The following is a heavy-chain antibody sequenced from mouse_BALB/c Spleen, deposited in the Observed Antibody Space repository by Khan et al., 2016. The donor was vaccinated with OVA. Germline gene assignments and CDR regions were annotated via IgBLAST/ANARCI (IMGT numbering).Heavy chain of an antibody. CDR3: ARSEVTGPLAWFAY. CDR1: GYTFSSYW. CDR2: ILPGSGST. Sequence: VQLQESGAELMKPGASVKISCKATGYTFSSYWIEWVKQRPGHGLEWTGEILPGSGSTNYNEKFKGKATFTADTSSNTAYMQLSSLTSEDSAVYYCARSEVTGPLAWFAYWGQGTLVTVSA. D-gene: IGHD4-1*01. V-gene: IGHV1-9*01. J-gene: IGHJ3*01.